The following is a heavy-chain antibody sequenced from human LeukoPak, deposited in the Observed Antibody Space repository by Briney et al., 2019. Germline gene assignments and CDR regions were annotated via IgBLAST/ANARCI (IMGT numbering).Heavy chain of an antibody. CDR2: VKTKGDGGAA. CDR1: GITFTNAW. CDR3: ARRAGAYSHPYDY. V-gene: IGHV3-15*01. J-gene: IGHJ4*02. Sequence: GGSLRLSCAASGITFTNAWLTWVRQAPGKGLEWVGRVKTKGDGGAADYAAPVKGRFTISRDDSTKTLYLQMNSLRAEDTAVYYCARRAGAYSHPYDYWGQGTLVTVSS. D-gene: IGHD4/OR15-4a*01.